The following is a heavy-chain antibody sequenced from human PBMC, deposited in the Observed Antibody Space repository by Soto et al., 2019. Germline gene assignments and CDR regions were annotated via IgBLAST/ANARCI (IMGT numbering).Heavy chain of an antibody. D-gene: IGHD2-21*02. Sequence: EVQLLESGGGLAQPGGSLRLSCAASAFTFSSYAMSWVRQAPGKGLEWVSAVGGSGDSTYYADSVKGRFTISRDNSKNTLYLQMNSLRAEGTAVYYCAKGRASDCPGCTQDYWGQGTLVTVSS. CDR2: VGGSGDST. CDR3: AKGRASDCPGCTQDY. CDR1: AFTFSSYA. J-gene: IGHJ4*02. V-gene: IGHV3-23*01.